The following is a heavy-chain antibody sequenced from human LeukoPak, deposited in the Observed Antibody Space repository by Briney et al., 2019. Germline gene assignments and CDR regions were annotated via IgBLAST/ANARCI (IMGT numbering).Heavy chain of an antibody. V-gene: IGHV4-59*01. Sequence: SETLSLTCTLSGDSMNNYYWSWIPQPTGSGVEWIGYIYYRGSTNYNPSLKSRVTISVDTSKNQFHLKMNSVTAADTAVYYCARGGPNSSGYAADGFDIWGQGTMATVSS. J-gene: IGHJ3*02. D-gene: IGHD3-22*01. CDR3: ARGGPNSSGYAADGFDI. CDR1: GDSMNNYY. CDR2: IYYRGST.